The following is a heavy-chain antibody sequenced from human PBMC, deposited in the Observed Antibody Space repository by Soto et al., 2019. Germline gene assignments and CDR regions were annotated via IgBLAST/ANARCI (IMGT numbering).Heavy chain of an antibody. V-gene: IGHV3-74*01. CDR2: IYNDGSYT. CDR1: GFIFKMYW. D-gene: IGHD3-10*01. Sequence: EVQLVESGGGLVPPGGSMRLSCAASGFIFKMYWMHWVRQTPGKGLVWISRIYNDGSYTDYADSVKGRFTISRDNVNDTLYLKMNNLRAEDSGLYYCTRGPRPISTGTGAYWGQGTQVTVSS. CDR3: TRGPRPISTGTGAY. J-gene: IGHJ4*02.